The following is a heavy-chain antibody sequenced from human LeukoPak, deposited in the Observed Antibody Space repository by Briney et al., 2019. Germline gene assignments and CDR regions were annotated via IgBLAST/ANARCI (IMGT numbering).Heavy chain of an antibody. CDR1: GFTVNTTF. CDR3: AELGITMIGGV. D-gene: IGHD3-10*02. Sequence: GGSLRLSCAASGFTVNTTFMNWVRQAPGKGLEWVSVIYSGGITYYADSMKGRFTISRDNAKNSLYLQMNSLRAEDTAVYYCAELGITMIGGVWGKGTTVTISS. CDR2: IYSGGIT. J-gene: IGHJ6*04. V-gene: IGHV3-66*01.